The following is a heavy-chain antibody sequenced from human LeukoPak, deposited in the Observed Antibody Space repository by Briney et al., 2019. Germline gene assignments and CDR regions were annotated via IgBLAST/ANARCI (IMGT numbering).Heavy chain of an antibody. V-gene: IGHV3-11*01. Sequence: GGSLRLSCAASGFTFSDYYMSWIRQAPGKGLEWVSYISSSGSTIYYADSVKGRFTISRDNSKNTLYLQMNSLRAEDTAIYYCAKGIGLANDAFDMWGQGTMVTVSS. CDR3: AKGIGLANDAFDM. J-gene: IGHJ3*02. CDR2: ISSSGSTI. CDR1: GFTFSDYY. D-gene: IGHD1-26*01.